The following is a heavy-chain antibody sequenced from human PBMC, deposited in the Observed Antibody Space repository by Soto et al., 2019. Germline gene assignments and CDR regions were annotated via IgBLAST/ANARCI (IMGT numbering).Heavy chain of an antibody. V-gene: IGHV3-48*02. Sequence: LRLSCAASGFTFSTYSMNWVRQAPGKGLEWVSYISYTSSTIYYADSVKGRFTISRDNAKNSLFLQMHSLRDEDTAVYYCARDNGLAGSFDPWGQGTLVTVSS. J-gene: IGHJ5*02. CDR2: ISYTSSTI. CDR1: GFTFSTYS. D-gene: IGHD2-21*01. CDR3: ARDNGLAGSFDP.